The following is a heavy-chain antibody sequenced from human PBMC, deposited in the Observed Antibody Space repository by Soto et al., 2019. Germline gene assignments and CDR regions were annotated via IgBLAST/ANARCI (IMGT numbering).Heavy chain of an antibody. CDR2: IYYSGST. CDR3: ARFTRWFDP. J-gene: IGHJ5*02. Sequence: ETLSLTCTVSGGSISSYYWSWIRQPPGKGLEWIGCIYYSGSTNYNPSLKSRVTISVDTSKNQFSLKLSSVTAADTAVYYCARFTRWFDPWGQGTLVTVSS. D-gene: IGHD3-3*01. CDR1: GGSISSYY. V-gene: IGHV4-59*08.